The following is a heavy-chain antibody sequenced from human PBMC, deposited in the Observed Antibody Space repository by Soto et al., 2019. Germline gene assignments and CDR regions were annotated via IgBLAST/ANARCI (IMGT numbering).Heavy chain of an antibody. Sequence: QLHLVQSGAVVKKPGASVTVSCSASGYPVTAYYMHWVRQAPGRGLEWMGGINPATGAAKYTQTFQGRVTMTRDTSTSTGFMELGGLTSGDTAGFYCARGGGVGVAGSAAFDMWGQGTLVTVSS. CDR2: INPATGAA. CDR1: GYPVTAYY. CDR3: ARGGGVGVAGSAAFDM. D-gene: IGHD3-3*01. V-gene: IGHV1-2*02. J-gene: IGHJ3*02.